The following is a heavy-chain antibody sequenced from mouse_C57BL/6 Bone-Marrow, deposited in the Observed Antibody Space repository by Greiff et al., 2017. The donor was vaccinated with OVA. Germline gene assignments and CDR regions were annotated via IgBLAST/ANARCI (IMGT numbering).Heavy chain of an antibody. D-gene: IGHD1-1*02. V-gene: IGHV1-81*01. Sequence: VQVVESGAELARPGASVKLSCKASGYTFTSYGISWVKQRTGQGLEWIGAIYPRSGNTYYNEKFKGKATLTADKSSSTAYMELRSLTSEDSAVYFGSRDYFYWYFDVWGTGTTVTVSS. CDR3: SRDYFYWYFDV. J-gene: IGHJ1*03. CDR2: IYPRSGNT. CDR1: GYTFTSYG.